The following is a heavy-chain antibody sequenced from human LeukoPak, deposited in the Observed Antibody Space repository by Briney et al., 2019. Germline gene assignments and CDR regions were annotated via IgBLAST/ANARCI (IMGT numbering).Heavy chain of an antibody. V-gene: IGHV1-18*01. CDR2: ITPYNGNT. CDR1: GYTFTSYG. Sequence: GASVKVSCKASGYTFTSYGISWVRQAPGQGLEWMGWITPYNGNTNYAQKFQGRVTMTRDTSISTAYMELSRLRSDDTAVYYCARDPVVVVVPAAPYNWFDPWGQGTLVTVSS. D-gene: IGHD2-2*01. J-gene: IGHJ5*02. CDR3: ARDPVVVVVPAAPYNWFDP.